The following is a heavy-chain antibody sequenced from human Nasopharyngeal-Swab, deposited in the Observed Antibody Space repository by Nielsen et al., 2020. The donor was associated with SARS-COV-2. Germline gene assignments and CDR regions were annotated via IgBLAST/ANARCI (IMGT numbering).Heavy chain of an antibody. D-gene: IGHD2-15*01. CDR3: ARGLRYCSGTLCYTDAFDI. Sequence: LSLTCAASGFSFSSYDMHWVRQPAGKGLEWVSGIGTSGDPYYAGSVKGRFTISRENAKNSLYLQLNSVRAGDTAVYYCARGLRYCSGTLCYTDAFDIWGQGTTVTVSS. J-gene: IGHJ3*02. CDR1: GFSFSSYD. CDR2: IGTSGDP. V-gene: IGHV3-13*05.